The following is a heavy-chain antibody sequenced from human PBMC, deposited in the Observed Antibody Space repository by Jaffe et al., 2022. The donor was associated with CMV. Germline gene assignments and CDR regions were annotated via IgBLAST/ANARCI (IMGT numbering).Heavy chain of an antibody. CDR1: GFTFSSYA. Sequence: EVQLLESGGDLVQPGESLTLSCAASGFTFSSYAMSWVRQAPGKGLEWISGISASGVTTYYADSVEGRFTISRDNSQNTLYLQANSLRAEDTAVYYCAKDRAYTSGLTNFDCWGQGTPVTVSS. CDR3: AKDRAYTSGLTNFDC. J-gene: IGHJ4*02. V-gene: IGHV3-23*01. D-gene: IGHD6-19*01. CDR2: ISASGVTT.